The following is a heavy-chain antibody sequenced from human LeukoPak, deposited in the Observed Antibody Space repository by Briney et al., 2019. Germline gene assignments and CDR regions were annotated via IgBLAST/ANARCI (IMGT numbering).Heavy chain of an antibody. V-gene: IGHV4-34*01. CDR3: AGYYGSGIDY. CDR1: GGSFSGYY. Sequence: SETLSLTCAVYGGSFSGYYWSWIRQPPGKGLEWIGEINHSGSTNYNPSLKGRVTISVDTSKNQFSLKLSSVTAADTAVYYCAGYYGSGIDYWGQGTLVTVSS. CDR2: INHSGST. J-gene: IGHJ4*02. D-gene: IGHD3-10*01.